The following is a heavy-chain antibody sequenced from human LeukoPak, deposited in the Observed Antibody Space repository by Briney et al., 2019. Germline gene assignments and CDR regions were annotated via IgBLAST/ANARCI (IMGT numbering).Heavy chain of an antibody. CDR3: ARDGSGWHAVDY. D-gene: IGHD6-19*01. J-gene: IGHJ4*02. CDR1: GYTFTGYY. Sequence: ASVKVSCKASGYTFTGYYMHWVRQAPGQGLAWMGWISAYNGNTNYAQKLQGRVTMTTDTSTSTAYTELRSLRSDDTAVYYCARDGSGWHAVDYWGQGTLVTVSS. CDR2: ISAYNGNT. V-gene: IGHV1-18*04.